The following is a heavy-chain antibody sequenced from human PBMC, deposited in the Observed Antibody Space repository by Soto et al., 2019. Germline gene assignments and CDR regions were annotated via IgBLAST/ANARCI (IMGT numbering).Heavy chain of an antibody. CDR3: ARDQNYCTNGVCPFDY. CDR2: ISSSSSTI. CDR1: GFTFSSYS. D-gene: IGHD2-8*01. V-gene: IGHV3-48*02. Sequence: EVQLVESGGGLVQPGGSLRLSCAASGFTFSSYSMNWVRQAPGKGLEWVSYISSSSSTIYYADSVKGRFTISRDNAKNSLYLQMNSLRDEDTAVYYCARDQNYCTNGVCPFDYWGQGTLVTVSS. J-gene: IGHJ4*02.